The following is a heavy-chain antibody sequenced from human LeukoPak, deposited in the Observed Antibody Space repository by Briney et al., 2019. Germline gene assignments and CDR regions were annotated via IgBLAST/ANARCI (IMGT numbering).Heavy chain of an antibody. CDR1: GYTFTGYY. CDR2: INPNRGGT. J-gene: IGHJ4*02. D-gene: IGHD6-19*01. V-gene: IGHV1-2*06. CDR3: ARDRLPGRAVADTVDY. Sequence: SVKVSCKASGYTFTGYYMHWVRQAPGQGLEWMGRINPNRGGTNYAQKVQGRVTITRDTSISTAYMELSRLRSDDTAVYYCARDRLPGRAVADTVDYWGQGTLVTVSS.